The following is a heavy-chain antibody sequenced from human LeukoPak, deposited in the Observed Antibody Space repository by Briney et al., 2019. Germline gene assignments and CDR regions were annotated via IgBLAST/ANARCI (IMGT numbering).Heavy chain of an antibody. CDR3: ARDPPQEDDFWSGPDY. CDR2: INPNSGGT. D-gene: IGHD3-3*01. CDR1: GYTFTGYY. Sequence: GASVKVSCKASGYTFTGYYMHWVRQAPGQGLEWMGWINPNSGGTNYAQKSQGRVTMTRDTSISTAYMELSRLRSDDTAVYYCARDPPQEDDFWSGPDYWGQGTLVTVSS. J-gene: IGHJ4*02. V-gene: IGHV1-2*02.